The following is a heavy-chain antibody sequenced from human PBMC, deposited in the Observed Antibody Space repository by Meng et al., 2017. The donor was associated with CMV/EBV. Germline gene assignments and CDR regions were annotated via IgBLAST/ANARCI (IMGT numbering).Heavy chain of an antibody. Sequence: GESLKISCAASGFIFSSYAMSWVRQAPGKGLEWVSAISGSGGSTYYADSVKGRFTISRDNSKNTLYLQMNSLRAEDTAVYYCAKHLRYCSSTSCRKRDYYYYYGMDVWGQGTTVTVSS. J-gene: IGHJ6*02. D-gene: IGHD2-2*01. CDR1: GFIFSSYA. CDR2: ISGSGGST. CDR3: AKHLRYCSSTSCRKRDYYYYYGMDV. V-gene: IGHV3-23*01.